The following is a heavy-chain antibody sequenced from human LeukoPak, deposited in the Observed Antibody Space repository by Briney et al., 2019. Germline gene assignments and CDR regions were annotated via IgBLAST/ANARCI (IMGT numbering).Heavy chain of an antibody. V-gene: IGHV1-69*05. CDR3: ASYCSSTSCYSGGNWFDP. D-gene: IGHD2-2*01. Sequence: ASVKVSCKASGDTFSSYAISWVRQAPGQGLEWMGGIIPIFGTANYAQKFQGRVTITTDESTSTAYMELSSLRSEDTAVYCCASYCSSTSCYSGGNWFDPWGQGTLVTVSS. CDR1: GDTFSSYA. J-gene: IGHJ5*02. CDR2: IIPIFGTA.